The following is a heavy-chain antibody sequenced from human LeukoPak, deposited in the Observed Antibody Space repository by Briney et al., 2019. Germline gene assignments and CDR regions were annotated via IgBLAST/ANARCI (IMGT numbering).Heavy chain of an antibody. V-gene: IGHV3-21*01. J-gene: IGHJ3*02. D-gene: IGHD6-13*01. CDR3: ARAAYSSSWPNPDDAFDI. CDR2: ISSSSSYI. CDR1: VFTFSSYS. Sequence: GGSLRLSCAASVFTFSSYSMNWVRQAPGKGLEWVSSISSSSSYIYYADSVKGRFTISRDNAKNSLYLQMNSLRAEDTAVYYCARAAYSSSWPNPDDAFDIWGQGTMVTVSS.